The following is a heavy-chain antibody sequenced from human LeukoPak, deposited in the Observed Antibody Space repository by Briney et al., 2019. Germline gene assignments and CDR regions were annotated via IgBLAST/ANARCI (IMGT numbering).Heavy chain of an antibody. D-gene: IGHD2-2*01. CDR1: GGSFSGYY. CDR2: INHSGST. J-gene: IGHJ4*02. CDR3: ARGWGVVVVPAGFDY. V-gene: IGHV4-34*01. Sequence: PSETLSLTCAVYGGSFSGYYWSWIRQPPGKGLEWIGEINHSGSTNYNPSLKSRVTISVDTSKNQFSLELSSVTAADTAVYYCARGWGVVVVPAGFDYWGQGTLVTVSS.